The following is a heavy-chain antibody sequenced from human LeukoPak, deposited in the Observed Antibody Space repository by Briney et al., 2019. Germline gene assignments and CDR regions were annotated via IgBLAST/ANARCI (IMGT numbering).Heavy chain of an antibody. CDR3: ARGVW. D-gene: IGHD2-21*02. J-gene: IGHJ4*02. Sequence: PGGSLRLSCAASGFTFSYYCMSWVRQAPGKGLEWVANIKEDGSEKDYVDSVKGRFTISRDNAKSSLYLQMNSLRVEDTAVYYCARGVWWGQGTLVTVSS. CDR2: IKEDGSEK. CDR1: GFTFSYYC. V-gene: IGHV3-7*01.